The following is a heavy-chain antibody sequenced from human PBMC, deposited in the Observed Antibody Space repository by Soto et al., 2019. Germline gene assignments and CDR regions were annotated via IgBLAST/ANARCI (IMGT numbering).Heavy chain of an antibody. CDR1: GGSISSYY. J-gene: IGHJ4*02. CDR2: IYYSGST. V-gene: IGHV4-59*01. Sequence: SETLSLTCTVSGGSISSYYWSWIRQPPGKGLEWIGYIYYSGSTNYNPSLKSQVTISVDTSKNQFSLKLSSVTAADTAVYYCARDTTGTYVDYWGQGTLVTVSS. D-gene: IGHD1-1*01. CDR3: ARDTTGTYVDY.